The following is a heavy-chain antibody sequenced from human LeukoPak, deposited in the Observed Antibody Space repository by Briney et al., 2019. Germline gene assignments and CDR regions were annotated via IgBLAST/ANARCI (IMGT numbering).Heavy chain of an antibody. Sequence: GGSLRLSCAAPGFTFSSNAMCWVRQAPGKGLEWVAVISYDGSNKYYADSVKGRFTISRDNSKNTLYLQMNSLRAEDTAVYYCAKWIGLADAFDIWGQGTMVTVSS. V-gene: IGHV3-30*18. J-gene: IGHJ3*02. CDR1: GFTFSSNA. CDR2: ISYDGSNK. D-gene: IGHD2-2*03. CDR3: AKWIGLADAFDI.